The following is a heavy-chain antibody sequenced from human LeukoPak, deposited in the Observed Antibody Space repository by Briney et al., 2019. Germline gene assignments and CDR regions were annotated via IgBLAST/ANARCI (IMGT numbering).Heavy chain of an antibody. CDR1: GYTFTGYY. CDR2: INPNSGGT. D-gene: IGHD3-10*01. J-gene: IGHJ4*02. V-gene: IGHV1-2*02. Sequence: ASVKVSCKASGYTFTGYYMHWVRQAPGQGLEWMGWINPNSGGTNYAQKFQGRVTMTRDTSISTAYMELSRPRSDDTAVYYCAREKGTMVRGVKGPIDYWGQGTLVTVSS. CDR3: AREKGTMVRGVKGPIDY.